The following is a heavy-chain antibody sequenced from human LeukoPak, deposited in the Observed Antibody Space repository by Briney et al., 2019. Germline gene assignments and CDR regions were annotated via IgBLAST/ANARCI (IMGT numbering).Heavy chain of an antibody. CDR3: AREKYYYDSSGPHGFDI. CDR2: INPNNGGT. V-gene: IGHV1-2*02. J-gene: IGHJ3*02. CDR1: GYTFTGNY. D-gene: IGHD3-22*01. Sequence: ASVKVPCKASGYTFTGNYLHWVRQAPGQGLGWMGWINPNNGGTNYGQKFRGRVTMTRDTSTTTAYMQLSRLRSDDTALYYCAREKYYYDSSGPHGFDIWGQGTMVTVSS.